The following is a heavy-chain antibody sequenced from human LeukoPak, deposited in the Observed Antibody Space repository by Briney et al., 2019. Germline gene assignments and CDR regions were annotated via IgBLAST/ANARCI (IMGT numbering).Heavy chain of an antibody. D-gene: IGHD4-17*01. CDR2: MNPHSGNT. J-gene: IGHJ3*02. CDR3: ARFYDYGDYVRAFDI. Sequence: ASVKVSRKASGYTVTSYDINWVGQATGQGLEWVGWMNPHSGNTGYPQNFQSRVTITMNTSISAAYMELSSLRSEDTAVYYCARFYDYGDYVRAFDIWGQGTMVTVSS. CDR1: GYTVTSYD. V-gene: IGHV1-8*03.